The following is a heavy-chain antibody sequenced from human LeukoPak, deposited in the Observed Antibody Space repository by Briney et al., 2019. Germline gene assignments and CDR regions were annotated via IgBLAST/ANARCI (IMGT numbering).Heavy chain of an antibody. CDR2: MNPNSGNT. CDR1: GYTFTSYD. CDR3: ARGYGDYHFDWYFDL. D-gene: IGHD4-17*01. V-gene: IGHV1-8*01. J-gene: IGHJ2*01. Sequence: ASVKVSCKASGYTFTSYDINWVRQATGQGLEWMGWMNPNSGNTGYAQKFQGRVTMTRNTSISTAYMELSSPRSEDTAVYYCARGYGDYHFDWYFDLWGRGTLVTVSS.